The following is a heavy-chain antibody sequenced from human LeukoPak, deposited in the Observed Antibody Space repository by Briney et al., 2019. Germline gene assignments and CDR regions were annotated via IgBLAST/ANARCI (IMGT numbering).Heavy chain of an antibody. CDR1: GFTFSSYA. D-gene: IGHD2-21*02. CDR2: ISGSGGST. V-gene: IGHV3-23*01. CDR3: AKFPVTDAFHI. J-gene: IGHJ3*02. Sequence: GGSLRLSCAASGFTFSSYAMTWVRQAPGRGLEWVSTISGSGGSTYYADSVKGRFTISRDNSKNTLYLQMNSLRAEDTAVYYCAKFPVTDAFHIWGQGTMVTVSS.